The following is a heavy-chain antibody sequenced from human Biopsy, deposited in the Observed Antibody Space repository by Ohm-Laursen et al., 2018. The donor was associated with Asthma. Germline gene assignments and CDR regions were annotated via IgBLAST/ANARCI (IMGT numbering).Heavy chain of an antibody. V-gene: IGHV4-39*01. J-gene: IGHJ6*02. Sequence: TLSLTCGLSSGSGGYMRSGNYYWGWIRQPPGKGLEWIGSIYYSGTTYYNPSLESRVTVSADTSKNQFSLKLTSVTAADTAVYYCVRGSSSWHHGPFHYYYGLDVWGQRTTATVSS. D-gene: IGHD6-13*01. CDR1: GGYMRSGNYY. CDR2: IYYSGTT. CDR3: VRGSSSWHHGPFHYYYGLDV.